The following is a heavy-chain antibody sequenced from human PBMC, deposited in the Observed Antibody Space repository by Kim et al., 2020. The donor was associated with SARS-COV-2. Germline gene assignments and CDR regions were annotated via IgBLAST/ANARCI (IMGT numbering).Heavy chain of an antibody. V-gene: IGHV4-59*01. Sequence: YNPSLKSRVTISVDTSKNQFSLKLSSVTAADTAVYYCARSPSGATFAFDIWGQGTMVTVSS. J-gene: IGHJ3*02. D-gene: IGHD5-12*01. CDR3: ARSPSGATFAFDI.